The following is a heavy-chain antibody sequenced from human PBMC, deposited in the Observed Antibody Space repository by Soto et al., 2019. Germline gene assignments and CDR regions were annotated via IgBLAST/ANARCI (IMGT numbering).Heavy chain of an antibody. D-gene: IGHD2-2*02. CDR2: IIPIFNST. CDR3: AREGRGQKAGYNGLVSLGY. Sequence: QVQLVQSGAEVKTPGSSLKVSCTVSGSRFSNYVISWVRQAPGHGLEWLGRIIPIFNSTQYAQRFQGRVTITADKSTNTASLELSSVRSDDTAVYYCAREGRGQKAGYNGLVSLGYWGQGTLVTVSS. J-gene: IGHJ4*02. V-gene: IGHV1-69*06. CDR1: GSRFSNYV.